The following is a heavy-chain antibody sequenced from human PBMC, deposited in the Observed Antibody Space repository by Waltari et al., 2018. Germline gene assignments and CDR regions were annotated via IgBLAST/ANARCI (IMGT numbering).Heavy chain of an antibody. J-gene: IGHJ4*02. CDR1: GFTFSSYW. CDR3: TSGYQVGY. V-gene: IGHV3-7*01. CDR2: IKEDGSEK. D-gene: IGHD5-18*01. Sequence: EVQLVESGGGLVQPGGSLRLSCAVSGFTFSSYWRTWVRQAPGKGLGWVANIKEDGSEKYYVDSVKGRFTISRDNAKNSLYLQMYSLRAEDTAVYYCTSGYQVGYWGQGTLVTVSS.